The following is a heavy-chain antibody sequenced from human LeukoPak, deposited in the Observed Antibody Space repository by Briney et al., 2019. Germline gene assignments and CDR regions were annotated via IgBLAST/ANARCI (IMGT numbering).Heavy chain of an antibody. V-gene: IGHV3-21*01. Sequence: GGSLRLSCAASGFTFSSYSMNWVRQAPGKGLEWVSSISSSSSYIYYADSVKGRFTISRDNSKNTLYLQMNSLRAEDTAVYYCAKAQGSSYYYYHYMDVWGKGTTVTVSS. CDR2: ISSSSSYI. J-gene: IGHJ6*03. CDR1: GFTFSSYS. CDR3: AKAQGSSYYYYHYMDV. D-gene: IGHD6-6*01.